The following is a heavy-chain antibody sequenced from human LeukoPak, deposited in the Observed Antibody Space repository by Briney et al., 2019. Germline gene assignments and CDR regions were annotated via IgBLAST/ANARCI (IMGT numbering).Heavy chain of an antibody. Sequence: GGSLRLSCAASGFTFSDYYMSWIRQAPGKGLEWVSYISSSSSTIYYADSVKGRFTISRDNAKNSLYLQMNSLRAEDTAVYYCARRSANWNWDYWGQGTLVTVSS. D-gene: IGHD1-7*01. V-gene: IGHV3-11*04. CDR2: ISSSSSTI. CDR3: ARRSANWNWDY. CDR1: GFTFSDYY. J-gene: IGHJ4*02.